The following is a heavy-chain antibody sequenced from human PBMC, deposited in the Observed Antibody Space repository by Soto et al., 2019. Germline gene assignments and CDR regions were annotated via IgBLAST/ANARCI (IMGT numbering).Heavy chain of an antibody. Sequence: QVQLVQSGAEVKKPGSSVKVSCKASGGTFSSYAISWVRQAPGQGLEWMGGIIPIFGTANYAQKFQGRVTITADESTSTAYMELSSLRSEDTAVYYCARTPRHDYGDYEGYYYYGMDVWGQGTTVTVSS. CDR3: ARTPRHDYGDYEGYYYYGMDV. D-gene: IGHD4-17*01. J-gene: IGHJ6*02. V-gene: IGHV1-69*01. CDR2: IIPIFGTA. CDR1: GGTFSSYA.